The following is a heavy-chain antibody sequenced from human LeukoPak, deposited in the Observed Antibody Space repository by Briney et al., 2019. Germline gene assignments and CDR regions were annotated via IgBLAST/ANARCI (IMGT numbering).Heavy chain of an antibody. V-gene: IGHV1-69*05. Sequence: VKVSCKASGYTFTSYDISWVRQAPGQGLEWMGGIIPSFRTTNYAQKFQGRVTISTDKSTSTAYMELSSLRSDDTAVYYCARGRSMAVLNYFDYWGQGTLVTVSS. J-gene: IGHJ4*02. CDR1: GYTFTSYD. D-gene: IGHD6-6*01. CDR2: IIPSFRTT. CDR3: ARGRSMAVLNYFDY.